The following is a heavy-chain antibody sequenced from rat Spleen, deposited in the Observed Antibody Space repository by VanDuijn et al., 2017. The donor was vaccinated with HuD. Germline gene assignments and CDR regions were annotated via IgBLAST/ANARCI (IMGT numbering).Heavy chain of an antibody. CDR2: ISPSGGTT. CDR1: GFTFSAYY. D-gene: IGHD1-11*01. CDR3: ATDYFGGYVLDA. J-gene: IGHJ4*01. Sequence: EVQLVASDGGLVQPGGSLTLSCAASGFTFSAYYLAWVRQAPTKGLEWVASISPSGGTTYYRDSVKGRFTISRDNEKVTLFLQMDSLRSEDTATYYCATDYFGGYVLDAWGQGTSVTVSS. V-gene: IGHV5-27*01.